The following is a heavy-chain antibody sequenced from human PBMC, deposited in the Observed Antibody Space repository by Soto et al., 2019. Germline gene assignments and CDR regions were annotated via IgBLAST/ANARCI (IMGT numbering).Heavy chain of an antibody. CDR2: ISANNGKT. J-gene: IGHJ3*02. D-gene: IGHD3-16*01. Sequence: QDQLVQSGPEVKKPGASVKVSCKASGYTFVNYGIIWVRQAPGQGLEWMGWISANNGKTNYAQKFQDRVTMTTDTDWNTADIDLRSLRADDTARFYCARGGRMSANTLAFDIWGQGTMVTVSS. CDR1: GYTFVNYG. V-gene: IGHV1-18*01. CDR3: ARGGRMSANTLAFDI.